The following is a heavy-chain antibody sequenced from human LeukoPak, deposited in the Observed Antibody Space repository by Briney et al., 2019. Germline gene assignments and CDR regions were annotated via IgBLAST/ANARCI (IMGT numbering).Heavy chain of an antibody. V-gene: IGHV4-34*01. J-gene: IGHJ6*03. CDR1: GGSFSSYY. D-gene: IGHD3-10*01. Sequence: SETLSLTCAVYGGSFSSYYWTWIRQPPGKGLEWIGEINHSGSTNYNPSLMSRVTISVDTSKNQFSLKLSSVTAADTAVYYCARVTESYGSGRRHNYYYYYMDVWGKGTTVTISS. CDR3: ARVTESYGSGRRHNYYYYYMDV. CDR2: INHSGST.